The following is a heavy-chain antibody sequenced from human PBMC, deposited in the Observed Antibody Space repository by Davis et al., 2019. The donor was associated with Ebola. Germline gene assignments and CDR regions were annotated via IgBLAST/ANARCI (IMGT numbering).Heavy chain of an antibody. Sequence: GGSLRLSCAASGFTFSSYGMHWVRQAPGKGLEWVAFIRYDGSNKYYADSVKGRFTISRDNAKNSLYLQMNSLRAEDTAVYYCARDSNRITIFGVASGFDPWGQGTLVTVSS. CDR1: GFTFSSYG. CDR3: ARDSNRITIFGVASGFDP. J-gene: IGHJ5*02. CDR2: IRYDGSNK. D-gene: IGHD3-3*01. V-gene: IGHV3-30*02.